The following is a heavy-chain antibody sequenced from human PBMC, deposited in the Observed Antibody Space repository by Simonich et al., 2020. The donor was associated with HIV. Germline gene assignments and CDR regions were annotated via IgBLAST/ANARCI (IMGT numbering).Heavy chain of an antibody. Sequence: EVQLVESGGGLVQPGGSLRLSCAASGFTFSTYWMHWVRQAPGKGVVWFSRINSEGSSTSYADAVKGRFTISRDNAKNTLYLQMNSLGAEDTAVYYCSRAWHKLDYWGQGTLVTVSS. CDR2: INSEGSST. CDR3: SRAWHKLDY. J-gene: IGHJ4*02. V-gene: IGHV3-74*01. CDR1: GFTFSTYW.